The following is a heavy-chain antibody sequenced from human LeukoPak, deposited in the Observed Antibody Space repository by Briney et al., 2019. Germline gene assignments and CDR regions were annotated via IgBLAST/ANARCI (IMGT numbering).Heavy chain of an antibody. V-gene: IGHV3-23*01. CDR1: GFTFSSYA. CDR2: ISGSGGTT. D-gene: IGHD6-13*01. CDR3: AKVFTAAAGNLYYFDY. J-gene: IGHJ4*02. Sequence: GGSLRLSCAATGFTFSSYAMSWVRQAPGKGMEWVSAISGSGGTTYYADSVKGRFTISRDNSKNTLYLQMNSLRAEDTAVYYCAKVFTAAAGNLYYFDYWGQGTLVTVSS.